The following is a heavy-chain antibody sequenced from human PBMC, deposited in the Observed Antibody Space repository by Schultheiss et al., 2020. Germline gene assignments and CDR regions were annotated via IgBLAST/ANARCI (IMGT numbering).Heavy chain of an antibody. Sequence: SETLSLTCTVSGGSISSGGYYWSWIRQHPGKGLEWIGYIYYSGSTYYNPSLKSRVTISVDTSKNQFSLKLSSVTAADTAVYYCARVSTMVRGVIGPDAFDIWGQGTMVTVSS. J-gene: IGHJ3*02. D-gene: IGHD3-10*01. CDR1: GGSISSGGYY. CDR2: IYYSGST. CDR3: ARVSTMVRGVIGPDAFDI. V-gene: IGHV4-31*03.